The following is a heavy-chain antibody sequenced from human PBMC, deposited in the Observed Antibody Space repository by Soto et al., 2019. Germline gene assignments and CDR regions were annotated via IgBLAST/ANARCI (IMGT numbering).Heavy chain of an antibody. D-gene: IGHD3-10*01. CDR3: ARAGVRGVNWFDP. J-gene: IGHJ5*02. Sequence: LSPTCTVAGGSIRSYYWSWIRQPPGKGLEWIGYIYYSGSTNYNPSLKSRVTISVDTSKTQFSLKLSSVTAADTAVYYCARAGVRGVNWFDPWGQGTLVTVSS. CDR1: GGSIRSYY. CDR2: IYYSGST. V-gene: IGHV4-59*01.